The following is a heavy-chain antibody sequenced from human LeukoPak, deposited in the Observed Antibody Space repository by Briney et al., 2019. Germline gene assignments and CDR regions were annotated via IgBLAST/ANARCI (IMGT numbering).Heavy chain of an antibody. CDR3: ARWSRPSTPSPPAFDY. CDR1: GDSNSVIDDY. J-gene: IGHJ4*02. V-gene: IGHV4-39*07. Sequence: SQTLSLTHAFSGDSNSVIDDYCGSGRHPRRDGQELVRRIYYSEGTYYNPSLKSRVTISVDTSKNQLSLKLSSVPAADTAVSYCARWSRPSTPSPPAFDYWGPGPLVTVSS. D-gene: IGHD2-2*01. CDR2: IYYSEGT.